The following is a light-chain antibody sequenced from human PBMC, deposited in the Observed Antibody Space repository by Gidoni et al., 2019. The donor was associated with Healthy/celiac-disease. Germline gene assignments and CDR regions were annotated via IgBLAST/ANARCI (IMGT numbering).Light chain of an antibody. V-gene: IGKV1-9*01. CDR3: QQLNSYPPA. CDR2: AAS. Sequence: DIQLTQSPSFLSASVGDRVTITCRASQGISSYLAWYQQKPGKAPKRLIYAASTLQSGVPSRFSGSGSGTECTLTISSLKPEDVATYYCQQLNSYPPAFGPXTKVDIK. J-gene: IGKJ3*01. CDR1: QGISSY.